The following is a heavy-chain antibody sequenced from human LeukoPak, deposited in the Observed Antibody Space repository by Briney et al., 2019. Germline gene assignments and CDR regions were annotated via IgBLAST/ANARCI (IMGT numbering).Heavy chain of an antibody. CDR2: IRYDGSNK. D-gene: IGHD3-22*01. CDR1: GFTFSSYG. J-gene: IGHJ4*02. Sequence: GGSLGLSCAASGFTFSSYGMHWVRQAPGKGLEWVAFIRYDGSNKYYGDSVKGRLSISRDNSKNTLYLQMNSLRAEDTAVYYCAKNLYDFDSSGSSDYWGQGTLVTVSS. V-gene: IGHV3-30*02. CDR3: AKNLYDFDSSGSSDY.